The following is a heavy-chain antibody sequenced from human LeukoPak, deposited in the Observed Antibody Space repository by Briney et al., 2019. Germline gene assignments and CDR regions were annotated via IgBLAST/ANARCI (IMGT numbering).Heavy chain of an antibody. V-gene: IGHV3-15*01. CDR3: AKDTKLLWFGAYYFDY. J-gene: IGHJ4*02. CDR1: GFTFSNAW. CDR2: IKSKTDGGTT. Sequence: GGSLRLSCAASGFTFSNAWMSWVRQAPGKGLEWVGRIKSKTDGGTTDYAAPVKGRFTISRDDSKNTLYLQMNCLRAEDTAVYYCAKDTKLLWFGAYYFDYWGQGTLVTVSS. D-gene: IGHD3-10*01.